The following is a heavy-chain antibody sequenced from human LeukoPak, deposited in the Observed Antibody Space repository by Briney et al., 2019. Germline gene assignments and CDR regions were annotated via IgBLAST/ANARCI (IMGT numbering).Heavy chain of an antibody. CDR1: GGTFSSYA. V-gene: IGHV1-69*04. D-gene: IGHD3-3*01. Sequence: SVKVSCKASGGTFSSYAISWVRQAPGQGLEWIGRIIPILGIANYAQKFQGRVTITADKSTSTAYMELSSLRSEDTAVYYCARAGYDFVPFDYWGQGTLVTVSS. CDR3: ARAGYDFVPFDY. CDR2: IIPILGIA. J-gene: IGHJ4*02.